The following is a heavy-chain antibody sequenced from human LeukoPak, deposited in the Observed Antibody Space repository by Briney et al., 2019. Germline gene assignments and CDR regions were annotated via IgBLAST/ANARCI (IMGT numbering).Heavy chain of an antibody. CDR1: GYTFTSYG. J-gene: IGHJ5*02. CDR2: MSGYNGYT. D-gene: IGHD3-22*01. V-gene: IGHV1-18*01. CDR3: ARDEARYSSGYYPNWFDP. Sequence: ASVKVSCKASGYTFTSYGISWVRQAPGQGLEWMGWMSGYNGYTHYAHNLQGRVTMTTDTSTSTAYMELRSLRSDDTAVYYCARDEARYSSGYYPNWFDPWGQGTLVTVSS.